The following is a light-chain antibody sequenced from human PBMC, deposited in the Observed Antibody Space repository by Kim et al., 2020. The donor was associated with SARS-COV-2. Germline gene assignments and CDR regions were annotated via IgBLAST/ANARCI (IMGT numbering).Light chain of an antibody. CDR1: QAISDW. J-gene: IGKJ1*01. Sequence: ASVGDRVTITCRASQAISDWLAWYQQKPGKATKLLIYEASSLQSGVPSRFSGSGYGTDFTLTISSLQPEDFATYYCQQTDSFPWTFGQGTKVEIK. CDR3: QQTDSFPWT. CDR2: EAS. V-gene: IGKV1-12*01.